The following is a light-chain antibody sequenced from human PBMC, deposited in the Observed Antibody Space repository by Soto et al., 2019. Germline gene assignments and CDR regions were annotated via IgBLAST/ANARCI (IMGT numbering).Light chain of an antibody. Sequence: QSALTQPPSASGSPGQSVTISCTGTSSDVGNYNFVSWYQQHPGKAPKLMIFEVSKRPSGVPHRFSGSKSGNTASLTVSGLQPEDEADYYCSSYSDGSALVFGGGTKLTVL. CDR2: EVS. CDR3: SSYSDGSALV. CDR1: SSDVGNYNF. J-gene: IGLJ3*02. V-gene: IGLV2-8*01.